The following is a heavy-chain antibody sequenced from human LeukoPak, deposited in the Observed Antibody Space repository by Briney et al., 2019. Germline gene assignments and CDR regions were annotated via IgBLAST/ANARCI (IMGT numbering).Heavy chain of an antibody. Sequence: SVKVSCKASGGTFSSYAISWVRQAPGQGLEWMGGIIPIFGTANYAQKFQGRVTITADESTSTAYMELSSLRSEDTAVYYCARANYDFWSGYYFYYYMDVWGKGTTVTVSS. CDR3: ARANYDFWSGYYFYYYMDV. D-gene: IGHD3-3*01. CDR2: IIPIFGTA. CDR1: GGTFSSYA. J-gene: IGHJ6*03. V-gene: IGHV1-69*13.